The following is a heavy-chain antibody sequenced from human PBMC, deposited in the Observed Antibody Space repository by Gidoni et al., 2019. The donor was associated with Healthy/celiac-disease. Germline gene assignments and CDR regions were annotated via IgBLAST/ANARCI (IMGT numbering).Heavy chain of an antibody. CDR2: ISSSSSYI. D-gene: IGHD5-12*01. CDR1: GFTFSSNS. CDR3: AREGDSGYDLGPYYFDY. Sequence: EVQLVESGGGLVKPGGSLRLSCAASGFTFSSNSMNWVRQAPGKGLEWVSSISSSSSYISYADSVKGRFTISRDNAKNSLYLQMNSLRAEDTAVYYCAREGDSGYDLGPYYFDYWGQGTLVTVSS. V-gene: IGHV3-21*01. J-gene: IGHJ4*02.